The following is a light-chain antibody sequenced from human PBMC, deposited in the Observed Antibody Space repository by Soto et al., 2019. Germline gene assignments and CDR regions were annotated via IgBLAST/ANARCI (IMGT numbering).Light chain of an antibody. Sequence: DIQMTQSPSSLSASVGDRVTITCQASQDINKNLIWYQQKPGKAPKLLIYDASTLESGVPSRFSGSGSGTEFTLTISSLQTDDFATYYCQQYNSYSSWTFGQGTKVEIK. CDR3: QQYNSYSSWT. CDR2: DAS. V-gene: IGKV1-5*01. CDR1: QDINKN. J-gene: IGKJ1*01.